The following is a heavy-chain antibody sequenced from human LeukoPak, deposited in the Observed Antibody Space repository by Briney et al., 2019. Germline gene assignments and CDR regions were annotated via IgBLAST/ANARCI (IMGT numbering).Heavy chain of an antibody. CDR2: IYYSGST. J-gene: IGHJ5*02. V-gene: IGHV4-59*01. D-gene: IGHD3-10*01. Sequence: SETLSLTYTVSGGSISSYYWSWIRQPPGKGLEWIGYIYYSGSTNYNPSLKSRVTISVDTSKNQFSLKLSSVTAADTAVYYCARAPYYYGSGSYYNDFFFDPWGQGTLVTVSS. CDR1: GGSISSYY. CDR3: ARAPYYYGSGSYYNDFFFDP.